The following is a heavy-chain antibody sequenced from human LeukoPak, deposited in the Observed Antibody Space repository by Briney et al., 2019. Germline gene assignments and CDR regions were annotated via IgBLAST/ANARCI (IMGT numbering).Heavy chain of an antibody. V-gene: IGHV3-21*01. J-gene: IGHJ4*02. CDR2: ISSSSNYI. Sequence: GGSLRLSCAASGFTFSSYSMNWVRQAPGKGLEWVSSISSSSNYISYADSVKGRFTISRDNAKNSLYLQMNSLRAEDTAVYYCAISSGGSCYQWGQETLVTVSS. CDR3: AISSGGSCYQ. D-gene: IGHD2-15*01. CDR1: GFTFSSYS.